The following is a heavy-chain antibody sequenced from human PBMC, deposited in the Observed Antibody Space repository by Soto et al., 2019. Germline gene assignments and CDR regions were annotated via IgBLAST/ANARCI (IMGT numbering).Heavy chain of an antibody. D-gene: IGHD4-17*01. CDR2: IFDGGSA. CDR1: GFTITDYD. J-gene: IGHJ6*02. V-gene: IGHV4-59*12. CDR3: VSVEGTPTVTGDYYYYAADA. Sequence: SDTLSLTCTASGFTITDYDLSLIRQAPGKGLEWLGYIFDGGSANYNPSLKSRVSFSLDKSQNQLSLKLTSVTGADTAIYYCVSVEGTPTVTGDYYYYAADAWGQGTAVNV.